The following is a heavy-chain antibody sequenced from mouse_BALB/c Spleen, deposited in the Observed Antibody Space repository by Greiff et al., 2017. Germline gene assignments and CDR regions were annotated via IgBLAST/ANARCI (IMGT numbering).Heavy chain of an antibody. Sequence: EVQLQESGPELVKPGASVKMSCKASGYTFTSYVMHWVKQKPGQGLEWIGYINPYNDGTKYNEKFKGKATLTSDKSSSTAYMELSSLTTEDSAIYYCARAYRYDAEGYAMDYWGQGTSVTVSS. D-gene: IGHD2-14*01. CDR1: GYTFTSYV. J-gene: IGHJ4*01. CDR2: INPYNDGT. V-gene: IGHV1-14*01. CDR3: ARAYRYDAEGYAMDY.